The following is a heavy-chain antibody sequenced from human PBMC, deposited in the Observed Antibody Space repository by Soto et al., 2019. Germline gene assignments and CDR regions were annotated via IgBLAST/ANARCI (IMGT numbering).Heavy chain of an antibody. J-gene: IGHJ6*02. CDR1: GYILTGYS. Sequence: QVYLVQSGAEVRRPGASVKVSCTAFGYILTGYSLHWVRQAPGQGLEWMGWIDPNSGATNSAERFHGRSSMTRETSISAAYLELSSLRSDDTAVYYCARGYGRWPNMELRVGMDVWGQGTTISVSS. CDR2: IDPNSGAT. CDR3: ARGYGRWPNMELRVGMDV. V-gene: IGHV1-2*02. D-gene: IGHD5-18*01.